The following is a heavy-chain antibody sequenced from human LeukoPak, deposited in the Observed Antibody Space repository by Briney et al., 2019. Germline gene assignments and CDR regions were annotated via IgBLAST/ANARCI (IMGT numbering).Heavy chain of an antibody. V-gene: IGHV1-69*04. CDR2: IIPILGIA. CDR1: GYTFTGYY. J-gene: IGHJ5*02. CDR3: ARDGASEWWVAATRNNWFDP. Sequence: SVKVSCKASGYTFTGYYMHWVRQAPGQGLEWMGRIIPILGIANYAQKFQGRVTITADKSTSTAYMELSSLRSEDTAVYYCARDGASEWWVAATRNNWFDPWGQGTLVTVSS. D-gene: IGHD2-15*01.